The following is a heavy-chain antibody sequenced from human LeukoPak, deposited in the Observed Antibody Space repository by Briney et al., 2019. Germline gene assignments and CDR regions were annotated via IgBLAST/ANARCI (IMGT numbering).Heavy chain of an antibody. CDR1: GFTFSSYA. V-gene: IGHV3-30*04. Sequence: GRSLRLSCAASGFTFSSYAMHWVRQAPGKGLEWVAVISYDGSDKYYADSVKGRFTISRDNSKNTLYLQMNSLRAEDTAVYFCASGKYRYGDNWFDPWGQGTLVTVSS. CDR3: ASGKYRYGDNWFDP. D-gene: IGHD5-18*01. J-gene: IGHJ5*02. CDR2: ISYDGSDK.